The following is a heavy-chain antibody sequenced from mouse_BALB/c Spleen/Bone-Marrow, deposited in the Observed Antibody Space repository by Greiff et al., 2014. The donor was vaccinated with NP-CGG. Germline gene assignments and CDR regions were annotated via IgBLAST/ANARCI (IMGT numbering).Heavy chain of an antibody. CDR3: ARHQRYYAMDY. J-gene: IGHJ4*01. CDR2: ISSGGSNT. V-gene: IGHV5-6*01. CDR1: GFTFSSYG. Sequence: EVQLQQSGRDLVKPGGSLKLSCAASGFTFSSYGMSWGRQTPDKRLEWVATISSGGSNTYYPDSVKGRFTISRDNAKNTLYLQMSSLKSEDTAMYYCARHQRYYAMDYWGQGTSVTVSS.